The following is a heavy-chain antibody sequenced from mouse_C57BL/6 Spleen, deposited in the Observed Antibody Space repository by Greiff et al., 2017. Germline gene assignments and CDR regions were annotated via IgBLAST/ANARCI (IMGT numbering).Heavy chain of an antibody. CDR2: IYPGNSDT. CDR3: TRWRGTVVAPFAY. J-gene: IGHJ2*01. D-gene: IGHD1-1*01. CDR1: GYTFTSYW. Sequence: EVKLVESGTVLARPGASVKMSCKTSGYTFTSYWMHWVKQRPGQGLEWIGAIYPGNSDTSYNQKFKGKAKLTAVTSASTAYMELSSLTNEDSAVYYCTRWRGTVVAPFAYWGSGTTLTVSS. V-gene: IGHV1-5*01.